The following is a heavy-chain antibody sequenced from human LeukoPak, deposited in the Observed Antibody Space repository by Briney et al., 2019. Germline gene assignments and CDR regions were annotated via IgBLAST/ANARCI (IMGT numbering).Heavy chain of an antibody. CDR3: ARGPDPDYDFWSGYYEPYFDY. CDR2: IYYSGST. J-gene: IGHJ4*02. D-gene: IGHD3-3*01. Sequence: PSETLSLTCTVSGGSISSYYWSWIRQPPGKGLEWIGYIYYSGSTNYNPSLKSRVTISVDTSKNQFSLKLSSVTAADTAVYYCARGPDPDYDFWSGYYEPYFDYWGQGTLVTVSS. CDR1: GGSISSYY. V-gene: IGHV4-59*12.